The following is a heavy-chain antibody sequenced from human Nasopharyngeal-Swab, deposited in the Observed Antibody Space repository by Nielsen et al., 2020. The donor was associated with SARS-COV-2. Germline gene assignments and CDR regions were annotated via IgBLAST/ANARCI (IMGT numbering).Heavy chain of an antibody. CDR2: ISWNSGSI. J-gene: IGHJ4*02. D-gene: IGHD6-13*01. CDR1: GFTFDDYA. CDR3: AKDSSSWYKRDFDY. V-gene: IGHV3-9*01. Sequence: SLKISCAASGFTFDDYAMYWVRQAPGKGLEWVSGISWNSGSIGYADSVKGRFTISRDNAKNSLYLQMNSLRAEDTALYYCAKDSSSWYKRDFDYWGQGTLVTVSS.